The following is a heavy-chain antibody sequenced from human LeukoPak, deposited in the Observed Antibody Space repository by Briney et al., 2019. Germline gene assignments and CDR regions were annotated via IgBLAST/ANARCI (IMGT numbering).Heavy chain of an antibody. CDR3: ARDYGSGSYYPSNLHY. D-gene: IGHD3-10*01. J-gene: IGHJ4*02. CDR2: ISSSGSTI. Sequence: PGGPLRLSCAASGFTFSDYYMSWIRQAPGKGLEWVSYISSSGSTIYYADSVKGRFTISRDNAKNSLYLQMNSLRAEDTAVYYCARDYGSGSYYPSNLHYWGQGTLVTVSS. CDR1: GFTFSDYY. V-gene: IGHV3-11*01.